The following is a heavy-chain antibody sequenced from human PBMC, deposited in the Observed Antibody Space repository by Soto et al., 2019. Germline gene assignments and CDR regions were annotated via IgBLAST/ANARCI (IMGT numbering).Heavy chain of an antibody. CDR1: GFTFSSYA. CDR2: ISGSGGST. Sequence: GSLRLSCAASGFTFSSYAMSWVRQAPGKGLEWVSAISGSGGSTYYADSVKGRFTISRDNSKNTLYLQMNSLRAEDTAVYYCAKDQVAGGYYYYYYGMDVWGQGTTVTVSS. CDR3: AKDQVAGGYYYYYYGMDV. J-gene: IGHJ6*02. V-gene: IGHV3-23*01. D-gene: IGHD2-15*01.